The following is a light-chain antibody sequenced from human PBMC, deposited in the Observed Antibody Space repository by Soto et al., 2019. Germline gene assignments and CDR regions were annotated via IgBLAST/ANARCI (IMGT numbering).Light chain of an antibody. J-gene: IGKJ1*01. CDR1: QSVSSSY. CDR3: QQYGTSQS. Sequence: EIVLTQSPCTLSLSPGERATLSCRASQSVSSSYLAWYQQKPGQAPRLLIYGASSRATGIPDRFSGSGSGKYFTLTISRLEPEDSTVYYCQQYGTSQSFGQGTKVEIK. CDR2: GAS. V-gene: IGKV3-20*01.